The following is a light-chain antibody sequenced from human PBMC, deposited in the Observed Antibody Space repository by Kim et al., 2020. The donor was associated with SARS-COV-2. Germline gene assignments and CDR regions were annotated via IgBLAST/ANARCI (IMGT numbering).Light chain of an antibody. CDR3: QTWGTGIPWV. V-gene: IGLV4-69*01. CDR1: SGHSSYA. CDR2: LNSDGSH. Sequence: QPALTQSPSASASLGASVKLTCTLSSGHSSYAIAWHQQQPEKGPRYLMKLNSDGSHSKGDGIPDRFSGSSSGAERYLTISSLQSEDEADYYCQTWGTGIPWVFGGGTQLTVL. J-gene: IGLJ3*02.